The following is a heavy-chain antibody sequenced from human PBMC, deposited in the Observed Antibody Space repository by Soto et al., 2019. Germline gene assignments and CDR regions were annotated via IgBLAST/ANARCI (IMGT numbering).Heavy chain of an antibody. D-gene: IGHD2-15*01. Sequence: SETLSLTCTVSGGSISSYYWSWIRQPPGKGLEWIGYIYYSGSTNYNPSLKSRVTISVDTSKNQFSLKLSSVTAADTAVYYCARVGCSGGSCYSFFDYWGQGTLVTVS. CDR1: GGSISSYY. CDR2: IYYSGST. V-gene: IGHV4-59*01. CDR3: ARVGCSGGSCYSFFDY. J-gene: IGHJ4*02.